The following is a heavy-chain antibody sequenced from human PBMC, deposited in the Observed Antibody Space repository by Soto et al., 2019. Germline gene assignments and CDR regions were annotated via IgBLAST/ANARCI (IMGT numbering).Heavy chain of an antibody. V-gene: IGHV4-34*01. CDR2: INHSGST. J-gene: IGHJ4*02. CDR1: GGSFSGYY. CDR3: ARGQTTVVKSYFDY. D-gene: IGHD4-17*01. Sequence: QVQLQQWGAGLLKPSETLSLTCAVYGGSFSGYYWSWIRQAPGKGLEWIGEINHSGSTNYNPSLKSRVTISVDTSKNQFSLKLSSVTAADTAVYYCARGQTTVVKSYFDYWGQGTLVTVSS.